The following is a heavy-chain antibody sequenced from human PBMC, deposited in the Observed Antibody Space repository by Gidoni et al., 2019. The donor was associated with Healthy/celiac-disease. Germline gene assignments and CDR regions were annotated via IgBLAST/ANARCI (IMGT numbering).Heavy chain of an antibody. J-gene: IGHJ4*02. CDR2: IWYDGSNK. Sequence: QVQLVASGGGVVQPGRSLRLSCAASGFTFSSYGMHWVRQAPGKGLEWVAVIWYDGSNKYYADSVKGRFTISRDNSKNTLYLQMNSLRAEDTAVYYCARGGPNYYDSSGYYSLDYWGQGTLVTVSS. D-gene: IGHD3-22*01. CDR3: ARGGPNYYDSSGYYSLDY. V-gene: IGHV3-33*01. CDR1: GFTFSSYG.